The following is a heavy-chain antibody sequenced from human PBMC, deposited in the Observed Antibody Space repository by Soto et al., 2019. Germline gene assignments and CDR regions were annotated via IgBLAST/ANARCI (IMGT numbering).Heavy chain of an antibody. V-gene: IGHV1-69*01. CDR3: ARFWESSSWYADAFDI. D-gene: IGHD6-13*01. J-gene: IGHJ3*02. CDR2: IIPIFGTA. CDR1: GGTFSRYA. Sequence: QVQLVQSGAEVKKPGSSVKVSCKASGGTFSRYAISWVRQAPGQGLEWMGGIIPIFGTANYAQKFQGRVTITADESTSTAYMELSSLRSEDTAVYYCARFWESSSWYADAFDIWGQVKMVTVSS.